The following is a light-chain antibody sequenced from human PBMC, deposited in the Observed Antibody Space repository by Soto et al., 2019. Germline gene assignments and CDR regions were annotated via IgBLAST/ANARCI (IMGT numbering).Light chain of an antibody. CDR1: RSDIGAYNF. CDR3: TSWTTSTTMI. J-gene: IGLJ2*01. Sequence: QSALTQPASVSGSPGQSITISCTGTRSDIGAYNFVSWYQQHPGEVPKLILYDVNVRPSGVYNRFSGSKSGNTASLTISGLQAEDEAHYYCTSWTTSTTMIFGGGTKLTVL. V-gene: IGLV2-14*03. CDR2: DVN.